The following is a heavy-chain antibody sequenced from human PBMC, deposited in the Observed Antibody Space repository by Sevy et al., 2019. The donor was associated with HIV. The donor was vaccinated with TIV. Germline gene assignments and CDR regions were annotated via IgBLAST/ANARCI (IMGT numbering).Heavy chain of an antibody. J-gene: IGHJ6*02. Sequence: GGSLRLSCAASGFAFTNYYAMHWVRQAPGKGLEWVALISYDGSDKYYGDSVKGRITISRDNFKNTLNLQMNSLTTEDTAVYYCARPRANYVDHYFFYAMDVWGQGTTVTVSS. CDR3: ARPRANYVDHYFFYAMDV. V-gene: IGHV3-30-3*01. CDR1: GFAFTNYYA. D-gene: IGHD4-17*01. CDR2: ISYDGSDK.